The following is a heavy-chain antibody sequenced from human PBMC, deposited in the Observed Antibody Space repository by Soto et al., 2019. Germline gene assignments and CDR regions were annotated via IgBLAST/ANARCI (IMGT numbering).Heavy chain of an antibody. CDR3: ARGINYYDSGDDAFDI. V-gene: IGHV1-8*01. Sequence: QVQLVQSGAEVKKPGASVKVSCKASGYTFTSYDINWVRQATGQGLEWMGWTNPNSGNTGYAQKFQGRFTMTRNTSISTAYMELSSLRSEDTAVYYCARGINYYDSGDDAFDIWGQGTMVTVSS. CDR2: TNPNSGNT. CDR1: GYTFTSYD. J-gene: IGHJ3*02. D-gene: IGHD3-10*01.